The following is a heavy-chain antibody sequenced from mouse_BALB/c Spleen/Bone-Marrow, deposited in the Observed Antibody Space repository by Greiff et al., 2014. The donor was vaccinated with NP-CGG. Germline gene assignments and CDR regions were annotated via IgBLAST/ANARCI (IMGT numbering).Heavy chain of an antibody. Sequence: EVQLQQSGDGLVQPGGSLNLSCAASGFDFSRYWMSWARQAPGKGQEWIGEINPGSSTINYTPSLKDKFIISRDNAKNTLYLQMSKVRSEDTALYYCARLAVWGAMDYWGQGTSVTVSS. V-gene: IGHV4-2*02. CDR3: ARLAVWGAMDY. CDR1: GFDFSRYW. D-gene: IGHD2-10*02. CDR2: INPGSSTI. J-gene: IGHJ4*01.